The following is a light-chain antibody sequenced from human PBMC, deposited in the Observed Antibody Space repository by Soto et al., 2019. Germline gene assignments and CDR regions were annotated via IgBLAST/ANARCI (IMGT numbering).Light chain of an antibody. CDR1: QSIFSNY. CDR3: QQYGTSPRT. CDR2: GAS. Sequence: EVMLTQSPGTLSLSPGERATLSCRASQSIFSNYLAWYQQKSGQAPRLLIYGASNRATGIPDRFSGSGSGTDITLTISILEPENFAVYCCQQYGTSPRTFGQGTKVEFK. J-gene: IGKJ1*01. V-gene: IGKV3-20*01.